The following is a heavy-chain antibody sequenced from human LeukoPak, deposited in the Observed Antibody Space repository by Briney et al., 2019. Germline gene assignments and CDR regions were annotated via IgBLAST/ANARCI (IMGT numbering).Heavy chain of an antibody. V-gene: IGHV3-9*01. J-gene: IGHJ5*02. Sequence: GGSLRLSCAASGFTFDDYAMPWVRHAPGKGLEWVSGISWNSGSIGYADSVKGRFTISRDNAKNSLYLQMNSLRAEDTALYYCAKRDKYYYDSSGYYSSWGQGTLVTVSS. D-gene: IGHD3-22*01. CDR3: AKRDKYYYDSSGYYSS. CDR2: ISWNSGSI. CDR1: GFTFDDYA.